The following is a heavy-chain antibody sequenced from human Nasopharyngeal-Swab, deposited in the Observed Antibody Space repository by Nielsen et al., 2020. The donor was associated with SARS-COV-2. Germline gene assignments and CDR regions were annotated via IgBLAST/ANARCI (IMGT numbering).Heavy chain of an antibody. J-gene: IGHJ4*02. Sequence: SETLSLTCAVYGGSFNNYYGNWIRLAPGKGLEWIGEITHSGSTNYNPSLKSRVTMSVDPSKNQFSLKLSSVTAADTAVYYCARVLVSLTGDLDSWGQGTPVTVSS. D-gene: IGHD3-10*01. CDR1: GGSFNNYY. CDR3: ARVLVSLTGDLDS. V-gene: IGHV4-34*01. CDR2: ITHSGST.